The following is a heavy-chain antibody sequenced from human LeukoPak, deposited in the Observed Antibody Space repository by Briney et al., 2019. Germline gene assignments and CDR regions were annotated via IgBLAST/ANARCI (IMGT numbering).Heavy chain of an antibody. D-gene: IGHD3-10*01. J-gene: IGHJ4*02. Sequence: ASVKVSCKASGYTFTDFALNWVRQAPGQRLEWMGWINAGNANTKYSQKFQGRVTFTRDTSASTAYMELSSLRPEDTAVYYCARGLWFRRDKGYFFDHWGQGALVTVSS. CDR2: INAGNANT. CDR1: GYTFTDFA. CDR3: ARGLWFRRDKGYFFDH. V-gene: IGHV1-3*01.